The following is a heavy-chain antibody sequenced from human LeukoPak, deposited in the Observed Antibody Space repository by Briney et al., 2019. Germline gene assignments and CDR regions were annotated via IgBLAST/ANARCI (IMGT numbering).Heavy chain of an antibody. J-gene: IGHJ4*02. Sequence: PGGSLRLSCAASGFTFSSHTMSWVRQAPGKGLEWVSSVSRSGSNIFYADSVKGRFTISRDNAQNSLFLQMSSLRADDTAFYYCVRYDPSGFYFDHWGQGSLVTLSS. D-gene: IGHD3-22*01. V-gene: IGHV3-21*06. CDR3: VRYDPSGFYFDH. CDR2: VSRSGSNI. CDR1: GFTFSSHT.